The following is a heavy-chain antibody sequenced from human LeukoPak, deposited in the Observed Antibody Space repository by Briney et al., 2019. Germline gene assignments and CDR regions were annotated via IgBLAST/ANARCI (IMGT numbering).Heavy chain of an antibody. J-gene: IGHJ3*02. CDR3: ARHGGYSSGWYVAGDAFDI. CDR1: GGSTCSDY. Sequence: PPGTLCLTRTVSGGSTCSDYWSWIRETPGERVGWGWHIYYNGSNNYNPSLKSRVTISVDTSKNQFSLKLSSVTAADTAVYYGARHGGYSSGWYVAGDAFDIWGQGTMVTVSS. V-gene: IGHV4-59*08. D-gene: IGHD6-19*01. CDR2: IYYNGSN.